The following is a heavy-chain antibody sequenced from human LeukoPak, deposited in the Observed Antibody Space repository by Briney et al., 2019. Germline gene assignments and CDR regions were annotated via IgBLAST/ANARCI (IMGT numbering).Heavy chain of an antibody. Sequence: ASVKVSCKASGYTFTSYGISWVRQAPGQGLEWMGWISDYNGNTNYAQKLQGRVTMTTDTSTSTAYMELRSLRSDDTAVYYCARAPSWLRLPDFYYFDYWGQGTLVTVSS. CDR2: ISDYNGNT. CDR3: ARAPSWLRLPDFYYFDY. V-gene: IGHV1-18*01. CDR1: GYTFTSYG. D-gene: IGHD5-12*01. J-gene: IGHJ4*02.